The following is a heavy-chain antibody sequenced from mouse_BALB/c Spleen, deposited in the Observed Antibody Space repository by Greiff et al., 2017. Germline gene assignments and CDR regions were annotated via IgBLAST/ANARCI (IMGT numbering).Heavy chain of an antibody. D-gene: IGHD1-1*01. CDR2: ISDGGSYT. V-gene: IGHV5-4*02. Sequence: EVKLVESGGGLVKPGGSLKLSCAASGFTFSDYYMYWVRQTPEKRLEWVATISDGGSYTYYPDSVKGRFTISRDNAKNNLYLQMSSLKSEDTAMYYCARDGATVDYFDVWGAGTTVTVSS. CDR1: GFTFSDYY. J-gene: IGHJ1*01. CDR3: ARDGATVDYFDV.